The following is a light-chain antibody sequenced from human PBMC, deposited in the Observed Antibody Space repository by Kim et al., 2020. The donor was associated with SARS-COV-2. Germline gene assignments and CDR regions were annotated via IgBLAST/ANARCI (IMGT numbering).Light chain of an antibody. J-gene: IGLJ1*01. CDR1: KLGDKY. V-gene: IGLV3-1*01. Sequence: SVSPGQTASITCSVNKLGDKYACWYQQKPGQSPVLVIYQDSKRPSGIPERFSGSNSGNTATLTISGTQAMDEAAYYCQAWDSSTGVFGTGTKGTVL. CDR3: QAWDSSTGV. CDR2: QDS.